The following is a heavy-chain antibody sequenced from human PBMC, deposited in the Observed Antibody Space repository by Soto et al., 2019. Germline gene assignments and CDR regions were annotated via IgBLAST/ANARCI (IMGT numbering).Heavy chain of an antibody. CDR2: IDTSGTKI. V-gene: IGHV3-11*01. CDR1: GYTFSDYY. Sequence: QVQLVESGGDLVKPGGSLRLSCAASGYTFSDYYMSWIHQAPGKGLEWISYIDTSGTKIYYADSVKGRFTITRDNAKNSLYLEMKSLRDEDTAVYYCASHYDMWSGYLSPVDYWGQGTLVTVSS. CDR3: ASHYDMWSGYLSPVDY. J-gene: IGHJ4*02. D-gene: IGHD3-3*01.